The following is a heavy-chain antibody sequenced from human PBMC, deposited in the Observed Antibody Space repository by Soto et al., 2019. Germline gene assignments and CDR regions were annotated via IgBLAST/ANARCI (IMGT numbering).Heavy chain of an antibody. CDR3: AREATYYYDSSGYYYFDY. D-gene: IGHD3-22*01. Sequence: LKLSCAASGFTFSSYGMHWARQAPGKGLERVAVIWYDGSNKYYADSVKGRFTISRDNSKNTLYLQMNSLRAEDTAVYYCAREATYYYDSSGYYYFDYWAQRTLDPVSS. CDR1: GFTFSSYG. CDR2: IWYDGSNK. J-gene: IGHJ4*02. V-gene: IGHV3-33*01.